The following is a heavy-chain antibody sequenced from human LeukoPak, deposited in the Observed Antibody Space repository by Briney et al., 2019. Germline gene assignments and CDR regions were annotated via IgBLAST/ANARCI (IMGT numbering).Heavy chain of an antibody. CDR2: IYYSGST. V-gene: IGHV4-59*01. CDR1: GCSISSYY. D-gene: IGHD3-22*01. CDR3: ARVTGYMIEDYFDY. J-gene: IGHJ4*02. Sequence: SETLSLTCTVSGCSISSYYWSWIRQPPGKGLEWIGYIYYSGSTNYKPSLKSRVTISVETSKNQFSLKLRSVTAADTAVYYCARVTGYMIEDYFDYWGQGTLVTVSS.